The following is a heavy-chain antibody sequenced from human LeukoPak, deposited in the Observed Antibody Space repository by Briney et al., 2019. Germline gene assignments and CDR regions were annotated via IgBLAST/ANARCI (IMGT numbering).Heavy chain of an antibody. V-gene: IGHV1-18*01. J-gene: IGHJ3*02. Sequence: GASVKVSCKASGHTFTSYGISWVRQAPGQGVEWMGWISAYNGNTNYAQKLQGRVTMTTDTSTSTAYMELRSLRSDDTAVYYCARAGGWAREDYKGEAFDIWGQGTKVTVSS. CDR2: ISAYNGNT. CDR1: GHTFTSYG. CDR3: ARAGGWAREDYKGEAFDI. D-gene: IGHD6-19*01.